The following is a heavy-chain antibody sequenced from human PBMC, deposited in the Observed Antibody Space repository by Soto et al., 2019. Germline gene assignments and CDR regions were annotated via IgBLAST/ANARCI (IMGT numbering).Heavy chain of an antibody. CDR1: GYTFTSYG. CDR2: INAGNGNT. CDR3: ARDPNDSSAYYPHYYYVMDV. Sequence: ASVKVSCKASGYTFTSYGIHWVRQAPGQRLEWTGWINAGNGNTKYSEKFQGRVTITRDTSASTAYLELSSLRSEDTAVYYCARDPNDSSAYYPHYYYVMDVWGQGSTAPLS. D-gene: IGHD3-22*01. J-gene: IGHJ6*02. V-gene: IGHV1-3*01.